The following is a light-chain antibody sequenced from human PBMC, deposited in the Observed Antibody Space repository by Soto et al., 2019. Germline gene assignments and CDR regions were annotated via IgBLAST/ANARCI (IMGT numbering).Light chain of an antibody. V-gene: IGKV1-5*01. Sequence: DIQMTQSPSTLSASVGDRVTITCRASQSISSWLAWYQQKPGKAPNLLIYGASSLESGVPSRFSGSGSGTEFTLTITSLQPDDFATYYCQQYNTYPWTFGQGTKVEI. CDR2: GAS. CDR3: QQYNTYPWT. CDR1: QSISSW. J-gene: IGKJ1*01.